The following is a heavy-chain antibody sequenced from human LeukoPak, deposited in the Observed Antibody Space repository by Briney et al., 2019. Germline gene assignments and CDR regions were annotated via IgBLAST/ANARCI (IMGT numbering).Heavy chain of an antibody. CDR2: IRYDGSNK. D-gene: IGHD3-10*01. J-gene: IGHJ4*02. CDR1: GFTFSSYG. CDR3: AKLWFGELFGGY. V-gene: IGHV3-30*02. Sequence: GESLKISCAASGFTFSSYGMHWVRQAPGKGLEWVAFIRYDGSNKYYADSVKGRFTISRDNSKNTLYLQMNSLRAEDTAVYYCAKLWFGELFGGYWGQGTLVTVSS.